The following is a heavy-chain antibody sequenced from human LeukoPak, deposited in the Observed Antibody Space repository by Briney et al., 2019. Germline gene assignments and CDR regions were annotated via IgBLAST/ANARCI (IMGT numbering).Heavy chain of an antibody. D-gene: IGHD2-2*01. V-gene: IGHV3-48*03. J-gene: IGHJ5*02. CDR3: ARLRGRSIVPAAGKDWFDP. CDR1: GFTFSSYE. Sequence: GGSMRLSCAASGFTFSSYEMSWVRQAPGKGLEWVSYISSSGSTIYYADSVKGRFTISRDNAKNSLYLQMNSLRAEDTAVYYCARLRGRSIVPAAGKDWFDPWGQGTLVTVSS. CDR2: ISSSGSTI.